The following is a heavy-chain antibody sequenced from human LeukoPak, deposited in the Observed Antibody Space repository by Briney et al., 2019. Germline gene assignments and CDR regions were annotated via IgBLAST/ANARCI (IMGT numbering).Heavy chain of an antibody. CDR3: ARPSWGSSSWYYFDY. J-gene: IGHJ4*02. D-gene: IGHD6-13*01. V-gene: IGHV3-53*01. Sequence: PGGSLRLSCAASGFTVSNNYMSWVRQAPGKGLEWVSVVYSGGSTFYAGSVKGRFTISRDNSKNTLYLHMNSLRAEDTAVYYCARPSWGSSSWYYFDYWGQGTLVTVSS. CDR1: GFTVSNNY. CDR2: VYSGGST.